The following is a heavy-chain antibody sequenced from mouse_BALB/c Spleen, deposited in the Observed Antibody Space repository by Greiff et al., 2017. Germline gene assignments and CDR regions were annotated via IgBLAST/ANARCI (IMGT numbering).Heavy chain of an antibody. V-gene: IGHV5-6*01. CDR1: GFTFSSYG. Sequence: EVQLKESGGDLVKPGGSLKLSCAASGFTFSSYGMSWVRQTPDKRLEWVATISSGGSYTYYPDSVKGRFTISRDNANNTLFLQMSSLKSEDTAMYYCARHVGTTVVATRYFDVWGAGTTVTVSS. J-gene: IGHJ1*01. CDR2: ISSGGSYT. CDR3: ARHVGTTVVATRYFDV. D-gene: IGHD1-1*01.